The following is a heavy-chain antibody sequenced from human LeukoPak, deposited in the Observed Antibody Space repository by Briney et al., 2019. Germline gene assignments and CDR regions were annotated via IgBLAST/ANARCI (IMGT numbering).Heavy chain of an antibody. Sequence: GASVKVSCKASGYTFTGYYMHWVRQAPGQGLEWMGWINPNSGGTNYAQKFQGRVTMTRDTSISTAHMELSRLRSDDTAVYYCASGYDILTGYLSPVGYWGQGTLVTVSS. CDR1: GYTFTGYY. J-gene: IGHJ4*02. CDR3: ASGYDILTGYLSPVGY. CDR2: INPNSGGT. D-gene: IGHD3-9*01. V-gene: IGHV1-2*02.